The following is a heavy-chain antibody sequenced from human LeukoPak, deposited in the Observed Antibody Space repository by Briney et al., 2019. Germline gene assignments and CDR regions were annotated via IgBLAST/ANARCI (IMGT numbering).Heavy chain of an antibody. J-gene: IGHJ4*02. Sequence: SVKVSCKASGGTFSSYAISWVRQAPGQGLEWMGRIIPILGIANYAQKFQGRVTITADKSTSTAYMELSSLRSEDTAVYYCAREGSYSTFDYWGQGTLVTVSS. CDR1: GGTFSSYA. D-gene: IGHD1-26*01. CDR2: IIPILGIA. CDR3: AREGSYSTFDY. V-gene: IGHV1-69*04.